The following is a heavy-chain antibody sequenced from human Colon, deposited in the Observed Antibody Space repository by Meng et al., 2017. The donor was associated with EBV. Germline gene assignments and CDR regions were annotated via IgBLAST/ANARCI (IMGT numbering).Heavy chain of an antibody. J-gene: IGHJ4*02. CDR2: IYYSGST. V-gene: IGHV4-31*03. CDR3: ARVSSGWDYFDY. CDR1: GGSVSSGGYY. D-gene: IGHD6-19*01. Sequence: QGQLQEAGPGLVKASQTLSLTCTGAGGSVSSGGYYWTWNRQHPGKGLEWFGHIYYSGSTFYNPSLKRRVIISIDTSKNQFSLNLRSVTAADTAVYYCARVSSGWDYFDYWGQGTLVTVSS.